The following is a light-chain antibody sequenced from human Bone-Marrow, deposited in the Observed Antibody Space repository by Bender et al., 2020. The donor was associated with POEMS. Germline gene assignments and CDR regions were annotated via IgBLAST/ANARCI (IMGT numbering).Light chain of an antibody. CDR1: SSDVGGYNY. CDR3: SSYTSSGTFAV. V-gene: IGLV2-14*01. Sequence: QSALTQPASVSGSPGQSITISCTGTSSDVGGYNYVSWYQHHPGKAPKLMIYEVTKRPSGISNRFSGSKSGNTASLTISGLQAEDEADYYCSSYTSSGTFAVFGGGTKLTVL. J-gene: IGLJ3*02. CDR2: EVT.